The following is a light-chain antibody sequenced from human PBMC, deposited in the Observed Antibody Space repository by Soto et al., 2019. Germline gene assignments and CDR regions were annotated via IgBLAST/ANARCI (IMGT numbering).Light chain of an antibody. Sequence: EIVLTQSPGSLSLSLGERATLSCRASQSVDSAVFAWYQQKTGQPPRLLMYGASRRATDIPDGVSGSGSGTHFTLTIRTLAPEDFAVYSAQHYASSLTFGQGTNVE. CDR2: GAS. CDR1: QSVDSAV. V-gene: IGKV3-20*01. J-gene: IGKJ1*01. CDR3: QHYASSLT.